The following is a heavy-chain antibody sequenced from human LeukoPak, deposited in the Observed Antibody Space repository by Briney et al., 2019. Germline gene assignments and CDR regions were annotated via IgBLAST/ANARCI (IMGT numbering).Heavy chain of an antibody. CDR1: GFTFSIYY. Sequence: GGSLRLSCAASGFTFSIYYMSWVRQAPGKGLEWVANTEQDGSEKHYVDSVKGRFTISRDNAKNSLYLQMNSLRAEDTAVYYCARDPTGNDAFDIWGQGTMVTVSS. V-gene: IGHV3-7*05. CDR2: TEQDGSEK. D-gene: IGHD1-1*01. CDR3: ARDPTGNDAFDI. J-gene: IGHJ3*02.